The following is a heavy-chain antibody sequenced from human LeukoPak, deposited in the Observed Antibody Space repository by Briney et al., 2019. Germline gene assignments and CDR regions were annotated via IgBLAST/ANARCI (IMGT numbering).Heavy chain of an antibody. Sequence: TGGSLRLSCAASGFTVSSNYMSWVRQAPGKGLEWVSVIYSGGSTYYADSVKGRFTISRDNVKNSLYLQMNSLRAEDTAVYYCARDLRDTSGYYWIDSWGQGTLVTVSS. D-gene: IGHD3-22*01. J-gene: IGHJ5*01. CDR3: ARDLRDTSGYYWIDS. CDR2: IYSGGST. V-gene: IGHV3-53*01. CDR1: GFTVSSNY.